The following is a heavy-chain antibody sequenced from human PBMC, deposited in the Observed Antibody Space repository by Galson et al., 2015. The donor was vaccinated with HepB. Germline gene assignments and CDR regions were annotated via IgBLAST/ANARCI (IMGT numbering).Heavy chain of an antibody. CDR1: GGTFSSYA. D-gene: IGHD5-12*01. Sequence: SVKVSCKASGGTFSSYAISWVRQAPGQGLEWMGRIIPILGIANYAQKFQGRVTITADKSTSTAYMELSSLRSEDTAVYYCAILPTADGGYVLHRYDWGQGTLVTVSS. CDR2: IIPILGIA. J-gene: IGHJ4*02. V-gene: IGHV1-69*04. CDR3: AILPTADGGYVLHRYD.